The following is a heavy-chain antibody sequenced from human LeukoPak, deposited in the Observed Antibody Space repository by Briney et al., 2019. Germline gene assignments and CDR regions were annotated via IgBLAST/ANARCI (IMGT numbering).Heavy chain of an antibody. D-gene: IGHD3-3*01. CDR2: INPNSGGT. CDR1: GYTLTDYY. V-gene: IGHV1-2*02. Sequence: ASVKVSCKASGYTLTDYYMHWVRQAPGQGLEWMGWINPNSGGTNYAQKFQGRVTMTRDTSINTAYMELSRLRSDDTAVYYCARDPSTYEEQLAFDYWGQGTLVTVSS. CDR3: ARDPSTYEEQLAFDY. J-gene: IGHJ4*02.